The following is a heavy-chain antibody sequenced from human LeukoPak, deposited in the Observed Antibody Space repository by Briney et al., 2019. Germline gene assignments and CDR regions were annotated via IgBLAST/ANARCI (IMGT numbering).Heavy chain of an antibody. V-gene: IGHV3-48*03. CDR1: GFTFSSYE. J-gene: IGHJ4*02. CDR2: ISSSGSTI. CDR3: ARASRTYYYDSSGYDY. D-gene: IGHD3-22*01. Sequence: GGSLRLSCAASGFTFSSYEMNWVRQAPGKGLEWVSYISSSGSTIYYADSVKGRFAISRDNAKNTLYLQMNSLRAEDTAVYYCARASRTYYYDSSGYDYWGQGTLVTVSS.